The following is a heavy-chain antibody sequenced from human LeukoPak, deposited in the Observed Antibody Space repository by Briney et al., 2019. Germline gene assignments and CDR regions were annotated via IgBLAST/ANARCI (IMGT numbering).Heavy chain of an antibody. J-gene: IGHJ3*02. V-gene: IGHV3-23*01. CDR3: AKTRDSSTWYDALDI. Sequence: GGSLRLSCATSGFTFSNYAMSWVRQAPGKGLEWVSILSGSGGSTYYADSVKGRFTISRDNSKNTLYLQMNSLRAEDTAVYNCAKTRDSSTWYDALDIWGQGTRVSVSS. D-gene: IGHD6-13*01. CDR1: GFTFSNYA. CDR2: LSGSGGST.